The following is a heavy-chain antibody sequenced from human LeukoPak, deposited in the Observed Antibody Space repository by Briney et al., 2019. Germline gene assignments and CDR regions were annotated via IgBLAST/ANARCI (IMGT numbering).Heavy chain of an antibody. CDR2: ISNNGGYT. Sequence: GSLRLSCAASGFTFSSSAMSWVRQAPGKGLEWVSAISNNGGYTYYADSVQGRFTISRDNSKSTLCLQMNSLRAEDTAVYYCARGRSGSYYDYWGQGTLVTVSS. CDR1: GFTFSSSA. D-gene: IGHD1-26*01. V-gene: IGHV3-23*01. CDR3: ARGRSGSYYDY. J-gene: IGHJ4*02.